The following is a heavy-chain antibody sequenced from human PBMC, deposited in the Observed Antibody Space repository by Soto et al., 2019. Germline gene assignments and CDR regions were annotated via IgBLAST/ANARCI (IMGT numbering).Heavy chain of an antibody. CDR1: GFTFSAYW. J-gene: IGHJ4*02. D-gene: IGHD1-1*01. Sequence: PGGSLRLSCSVSGFTFSAYWMHWVRQVPGKGLTWVPRISDDGSTATYADSVKGRFVISRDNAKNSLYLEMNTLRADDSGLYYCARGPRVSSTGTGAHWGRGTLVTVSS. V-gene: IGHV3-74*01. CDR3: ARGPRVSSTGTGAH. CDR2: ISDDGSTA.